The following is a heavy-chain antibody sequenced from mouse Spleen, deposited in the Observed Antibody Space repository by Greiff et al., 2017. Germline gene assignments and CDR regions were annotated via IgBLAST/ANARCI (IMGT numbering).Heavy chain of an antibody. CDR3: AREYGNYPFDY. CDR1: GFNIKDTY. CDR2: IDPANGNT. Sequence: EVKVVESGAELVKPGASVKLSCTASGFNIKDTYMHWVKQRPEQGLEWIGRIDPANGNTKYDPKFQGKATIPADTSSNTAYLQLSRLTSEDTAVYYCAREYGNYPFDYWGQGTTLTVSS. V-gene: IGHV14-3*02. J-gene: IGHJ2*01. D-gene: IGHD2-10*02.